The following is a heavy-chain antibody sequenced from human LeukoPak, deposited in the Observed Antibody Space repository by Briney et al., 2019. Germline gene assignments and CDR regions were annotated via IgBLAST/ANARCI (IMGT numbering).Heavy chain of an antibody. Sequence: SETLSLTCSVSGGSISSDYWAWIRQPPGKGLDWIGYMFYTGSPNYNPSFKSRVTISLATSKKQFSLNLSSVTAADTAIYYCARVSVVYGMDLWGRGTTVTVSS. V-gene: IGHV4-59*01. CDR2: MFYTGSP. CDR3: ARVSVVYGMDL. J-gene: IGHJ6*02. D-gene: IGHD5/OR15-5a*01. CDR1: GGSISSDY.